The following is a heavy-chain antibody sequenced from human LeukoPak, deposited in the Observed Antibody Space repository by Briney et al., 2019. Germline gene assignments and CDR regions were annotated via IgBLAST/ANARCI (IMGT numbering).Heavy chain of an antibody. J-gene: IGHJ4*02. CDR3: ARGGANVGPFDD. Sequence: PSETLSLTCAVYGGSFSGYYWSWIRQPPGKGLEWIGVINHSGSTNYNPSFTSRVTISVDTSKNQFSLKLSAVTAADTAVYYCARGGANVGPFDDWGQGTLVTVSS. D-gene: IGHD4/OR15-4a*01. V-gene: IGHV4-34*01. CDR1: GGSFSGYY. CDR2: INHSGST.